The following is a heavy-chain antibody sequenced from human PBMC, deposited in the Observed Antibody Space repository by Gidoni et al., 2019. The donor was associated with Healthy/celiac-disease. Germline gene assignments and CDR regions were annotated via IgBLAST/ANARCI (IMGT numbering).Heavy chain of an antibody. D-gene: IGHD6-19*01. CDR3: ARDPGIAVAGTGFYYYYGMDV. J-gene: IGHJ6*02. CDR2: IIPIFGTA. Sequence: QVQLVQSGAEVKKPGSSVKVSCKASGGTFSSYAISWGRQAPGQGLEWLGGIIPIFGTANYAQKFQGRVTMTADETTSTAYMELSSLRSEDTAVYYCARDPGIAVAGTGFYYYYGMDVWGQGTTVTVSS. V-gene: IGHV1-69*01. CDR1: GGTFSSYA.